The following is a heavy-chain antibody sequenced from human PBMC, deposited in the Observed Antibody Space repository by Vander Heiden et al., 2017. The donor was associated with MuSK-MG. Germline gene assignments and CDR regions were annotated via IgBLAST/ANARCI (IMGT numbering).Heavy chain of an antibody. J-gene: IGHJ4*02. CDR1: GDTVTGHY. Sequence: QVQLDRSGAEPKKPGATVKFVCKAAGDTVTGHYIQWVRQAPGPGTEWMGWINPNSGDTKFAQKFQGMGSSTRDTSYTTAYMERGTFGSDAKKFTSWVGGGAEYASSDRTHCTWIDAWGQGTLVTVSS. CDR2: INPNSGDT. CDR3: VGGGAEYASSDRTHCTWIDA. D-gene: IGHD1-26*01. V-gene: IGHV1-2*02.